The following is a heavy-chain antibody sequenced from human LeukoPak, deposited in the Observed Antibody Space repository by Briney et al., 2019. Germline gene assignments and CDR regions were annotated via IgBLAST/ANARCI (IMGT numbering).Heavy chain of an antibody. CDR3: ARESGSSSWTLHWYFDL. J-gene: IGHJ2*01. CDR1: GDSISSGVYS. CDR2: LYYTGST. Sequence: SETLSLTCAVSGDSISSGVYSWSWIRQPPGKGLEWIGYLYYTGSTYYNPSLKSRLTISVDTSKNQFSLRLSSVTAADTAVYYCARESGSSSWTLHWYFDLWGRGTLVTVSS. V-gene: IGHV4-30-4*07. D-gene: IGHD6-13*01.